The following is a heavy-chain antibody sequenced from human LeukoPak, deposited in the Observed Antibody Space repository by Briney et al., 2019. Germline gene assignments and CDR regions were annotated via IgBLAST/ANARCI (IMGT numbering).Heavy chain of an antibody. CDR3: ARLYSSSWPPFDY. Sequence: SVKVSCRASGGTFSSYAISWVRQAPGQGLEWMGGIIPIFGTANYAQKFQGRVTITTDESTSTAYMELSSLRSEDTAVYYCARLYSSSWPPFDYWGQGTLVTVSS. V-gene: IGHV1-69*05. CDR2: IIPIFGTA. CDR1: GGTFSSYA. J-gene: IGHJ4*02. D-gene: IGHD6-13*01.